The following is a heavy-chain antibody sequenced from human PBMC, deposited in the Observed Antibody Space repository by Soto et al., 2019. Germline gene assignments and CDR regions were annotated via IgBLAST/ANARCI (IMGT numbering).Heavy chain of an antibody. CDR2: IYYSGSP. J-gene: IGHJ4*02. D-gene: IGHD3-10*01. V-gene: IGHV4-59*01. CDR3: ARGGDSGGY. Sequence: QVHLQESGPGLVKPSETLSLTCTVSGGSISNYYWSWIRQPPGKGLEWIGYIYYSGSPNYNPSLKSRVTISVDTSKNQFSLKLSSVTAADTAVYYCARGGDSGGYWGQGTLVTVSA. CDR1: GGSISNYY.